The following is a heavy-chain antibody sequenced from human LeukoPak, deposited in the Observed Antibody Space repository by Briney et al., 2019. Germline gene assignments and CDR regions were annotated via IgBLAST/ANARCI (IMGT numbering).Heavy chain of an antibody. D-gene: IGHD6-19*01. J-gene: IGHJ6*02. CDR2: MNPNSGNT. CDR1: GYTFTSYD. CDR3: ASNGPVAGYYGMDV. V-gene: IGHV1-8*01. Sequence: ASVKVSCKASGYTFTSYDINWVRQATGQGLEWMGWMNPNSGNTGYAQKFQGRVTMTRNTSISTAYMELSSLRSEDTAVYYCASNGPVAGYYGMDVWGQGTTVTVSS.